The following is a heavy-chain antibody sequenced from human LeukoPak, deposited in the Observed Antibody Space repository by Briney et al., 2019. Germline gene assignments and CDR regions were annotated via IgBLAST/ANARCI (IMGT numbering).Heavy chain of an antibody. J-gene: IGHJ6*04. CDR3: ARDSSSSSLDV. V-gene: IGHV3-30*03. CDR2: ISYDGSNK. CDR1: GFTFSTYW. D-gene: IGHD6-6*01. Sequence: PGGSLRLSCAASGFTFSTYWMSWVRQAPGKGLEWVAVISYDGSNKYYADSVKGRFTISRDNSKNTLYLQMNSLRAEDTAVYYCARDSSSSSLDVWGKGTTVTVSS.